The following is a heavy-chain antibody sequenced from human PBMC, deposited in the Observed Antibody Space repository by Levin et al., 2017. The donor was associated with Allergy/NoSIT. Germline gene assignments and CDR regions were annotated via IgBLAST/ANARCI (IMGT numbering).Heavy chain of an antibody. CDR3: ARGTYSTGWPFDY. Sequence: ETLSLTCAASGFTFSTYSMNWVRQAPGKGLEWVSYISSSSTIYYADSVKGRFTISRDNARNSLYLQMNSLRAEDSAVYYCARGTYSTGWPFDYWGQGTLVTVSS. CDR1: GFTFSTYS. J-gene: IGHJ4*02. CDR2: ISSSSTI. V-gene: IGHV3-48*01. D-gene: IGHD6-19*01.